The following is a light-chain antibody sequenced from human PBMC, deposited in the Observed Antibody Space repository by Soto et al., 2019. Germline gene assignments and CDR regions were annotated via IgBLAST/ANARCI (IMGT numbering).Light chain of an antibody. V-gene: IGKV3-20*01. CDR3: HHSCYVAVT. CDR2: GAS. J-gene: IGKJ2*01. CDR1: ESVRNNS. Sequence: LILTQSPCTLSLSPGERATLSCRASESVRNNSLAWYQQHPGQAPRLLIFGASSRATGIPDRFTGTGSGADFSLTITRLEPYDSAVYFCHHSCYVAVTFGQGTKLEIK.